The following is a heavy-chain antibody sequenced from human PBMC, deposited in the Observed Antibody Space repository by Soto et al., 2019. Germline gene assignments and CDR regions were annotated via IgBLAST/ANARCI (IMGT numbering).Heavy chain of an antibody. Sequence: ASVKVSCKASGYTFTSYDINWVRQATGQGLEWMGWMNPNSGNTGYAQKFQGRVTMTRNTSISTAYMELSSLRSEDTAVYYCASWENGYYDFWSGYDAFDIWGQGTMVTVSS. D-gene: IGHD3-3*01. CDR2: MNPNSGNT. CDR3: ASWENGYYDFWSGYDAFDI. CDR1: GYTFTSYD. V-gene: IGHV1-8*01. J-gene: IGHJ3*02.